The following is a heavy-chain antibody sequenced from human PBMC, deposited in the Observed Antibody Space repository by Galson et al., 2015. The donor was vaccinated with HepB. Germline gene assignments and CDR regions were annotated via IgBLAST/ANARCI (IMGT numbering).Heavy chain of an antibody. D-gene: IGHD3-9*01. V-gene: IGHV1-69*13. CDR3: ARVPVLRYFDWNPTYYMDV. Sequence: SVKVSCKASGGTFSSYAISWVRQAPGQGLEWMGGIIPIFGTANYAQKFQGRVTITADESTSTAYMELSSLRSEDTAVYYCARVPVLRYFDWNPTYYMDVWGKGTTVTVSS. CDR2: IIPIFGTA. J-gene: IGHJ6*03. CDR1: GGTFSSYA.